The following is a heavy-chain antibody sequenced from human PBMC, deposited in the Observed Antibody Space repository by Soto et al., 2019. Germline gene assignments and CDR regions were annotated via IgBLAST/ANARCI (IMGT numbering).Heavy chain of an antibody. J-gene: IGHJ4*02. D-gene: IGHD4-17*01. CDR3: ASGDGDYVLDY. CDR2: INSDGSST. Sequence: GXSLRLSCAASGFILSSYWMHWFRQAPGKGLVWVSRINSDGSSTSYADSVKGRFTISRDNAKNTLYLQMNSLRAEDTAVYYCASGDGDYVLDYWGQGTLVTVSS. V-gene: IGHV3-74*01. CDR1: GFILSSYW.